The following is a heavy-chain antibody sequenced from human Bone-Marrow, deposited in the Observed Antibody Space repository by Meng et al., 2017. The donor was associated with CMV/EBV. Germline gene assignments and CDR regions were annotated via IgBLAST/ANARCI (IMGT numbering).Heavy chain of an antibody. CDR2: ISVYNGNT. Sequence: ASVKVSCKASGYTFTSYGISWVRQAPGQGLEWMGWISVYNGNTNYAQKLQGRVTMTTDTSTSTAYMELRSLRSEDTAVYYCARHSGLATIMTYGMDVWGQGTMVTVSS. D-gene: IGHD5-24*01. CDR1: GYTFTSYG. J-gene: IGHJ6*01. CDR3: ARHSGLATIMTYGMDV. V-gene: IGHV1-18*01.